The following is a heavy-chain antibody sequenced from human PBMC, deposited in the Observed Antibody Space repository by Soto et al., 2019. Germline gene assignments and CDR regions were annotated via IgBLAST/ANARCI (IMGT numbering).Heavy chain of an antibody. D-gene: IGHD3-22*01. CDR3: ASQKDSSGYLHWYFDL. V-gene: IGHV1-69*01. Sequence: QVQLVQSGAEVKKPGSSVKVSCKASGGTFSSYAISWVRQAPGQGLEWMGGIIPIFGTANYAQKFQGRVTITADESTSTAYMELSSLRYEDTAVYYCASQKDSSGYLHWYFDLWGRGTLVTVSS. CDR1: GGTFSSYA. CDR2: IIPIFGTA. J-gene: IGHJ2*01.